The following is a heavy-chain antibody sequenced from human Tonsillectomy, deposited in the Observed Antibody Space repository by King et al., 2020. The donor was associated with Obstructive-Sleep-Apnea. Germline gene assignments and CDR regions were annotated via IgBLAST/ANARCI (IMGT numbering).Heavy chain of an antibody. Sequence: VQLVESGGGLVQPGGSLKLSCAASGFTFSGSAMHWVRQASGKGLEWVGRIRTKANNYATAYAASVKGRFTISRDDSKNTAYLQMDSLITDDTAVYYCTNWDKSDYVNYWGQGTLVTVSS. CDR1: GFTFSGSA. V-gene: IGHV3-73*01. CDR2: IRTKANNYAT. J-gene: IGHJ4*02. D-gene: IGHD4-17*01. CDR3: TNWDKSDYVNY.